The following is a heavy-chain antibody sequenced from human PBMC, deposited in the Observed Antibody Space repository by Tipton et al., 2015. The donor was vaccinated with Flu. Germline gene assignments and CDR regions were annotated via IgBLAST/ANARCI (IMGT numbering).Heavy chain of an antibody. V-gene: IGHV3-23*01. CDR3: ARRVGAFGAGIEDYDFPT. CDR2: IRGRGGRT. J-gene: IGHJ3*02. Sequence: SLRLSCAASGFTFSSYAMSWVRQAPGKGLEWVSGIRGRGGRTYYADSVKGRFTISRDNSKNTLYLQMNSLRAEDTAVYYCARRVGAFGAGIEDYDFPTWGHGTLFTVS. CDR1: GFTFSSYA. D-gene: IGHD3-16*01.